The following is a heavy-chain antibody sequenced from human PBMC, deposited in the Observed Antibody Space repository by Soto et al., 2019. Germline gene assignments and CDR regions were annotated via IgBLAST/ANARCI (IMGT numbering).Heavy chain of an antibody. V-gene: IGHV3-33*01. CDR3: ARERGLYDILTGHNYYYYGMDV. CDR2: IWYDGSNK. D-gene: IGHD3-9*01. Sequence: QVQLVESGGGVVQPGRSLRLSCAASGFTFSSYGMHWVRQAPGKGLEWVAVIWYDGSNKYYADSVKGRFTISRDNSKNTLYLQMNSLRAEDTAVYYCARERGLYDILTGHNYYYYGMDVWGQGTTVTVSS. CDR1: GFTFSSYG. J-gene: IGHJ6*02.